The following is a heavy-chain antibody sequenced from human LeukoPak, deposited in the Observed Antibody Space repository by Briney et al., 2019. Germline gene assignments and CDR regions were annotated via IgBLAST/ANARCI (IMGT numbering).Heavy chain of an antibody. Sequence: GGSLRLSCAASGFTFSDYYMSWIRQAPGKGLEWVSYVSSGSSTIYYADSVKGRFTVSRDNGKRSLYLHMNSLRAEDTAMYYCAGGESSYCSGGCYFVSWGQGTLVTISS. D-gene: IGHD2-15*01. CDR1: GFTFSDYY. CDR2: VSSGSSTI. J-gene: IGHJ4*02. V-gene: IGHV3-11*04. CDR3: AGGESSYCSGGCYFVS.